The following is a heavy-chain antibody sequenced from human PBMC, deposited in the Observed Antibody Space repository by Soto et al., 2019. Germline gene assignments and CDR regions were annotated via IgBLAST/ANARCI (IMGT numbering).Heavy chain of an antibody. CDR3: ARDIHMTTPHYFDS. V-gene: IGHV1-18*01. CDR1: GYYFTNNL. CDR2: ITTHTGHT. Sequence: SGEVSFQPSGYYFTNNLINWVRQAPGQGLEWMGWITTHTGHTRVAQNFQGRLTMTTDTSTATAFMELMSLRSDDTAMYFCARDIHMTTPHYFDSWGQGTPVTVSS. D-gene: IGHD4-17*01. J-gene: IGHJ4*02.